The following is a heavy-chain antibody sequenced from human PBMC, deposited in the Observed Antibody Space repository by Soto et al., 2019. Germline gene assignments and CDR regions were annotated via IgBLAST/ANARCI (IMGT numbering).Heavy chain of an antibody. V-gene: IGHV3-23*01. CDR3: ANGSAARIGYYYYGMDV. CDR2: ISGSGGST. J-gene: IGHJ6*02. Sequence: GGSLRLSCAASGFTFSSYAMSWVRQAPGKGLEWVSAISGSGGSTYYADSVKGRFTISRDNSKNTLYLQMNSLRAEDTAVYYCANGSAARIGYYYYGMDVWGQGTTVTVSS. CDR1: GFTFSSYA. D-gene: IGHD6-6*01.